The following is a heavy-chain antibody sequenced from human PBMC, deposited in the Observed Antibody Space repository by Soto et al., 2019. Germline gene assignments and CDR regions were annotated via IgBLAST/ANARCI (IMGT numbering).Heavy chain of an antibody. CDR3: ATEYNGWFDP. D-gene: IGHD1-26*01. CDR2: IYYSGST. Sequence: QVQLQESGPGLVKPSETLSLTCTVSGGSVSSGSYYWSWIRQPPGKGLEWIGYIYYSGSTNYNPSLKSRVTISVDTYKNQFSLKLSSVTAADTAVYYGATEYNGWFDPWGQGTLVTVSS. V-gene: IGHV4-61*01. CDR1: GGSVSSGSYY. J-gene: IGHJ5*02.